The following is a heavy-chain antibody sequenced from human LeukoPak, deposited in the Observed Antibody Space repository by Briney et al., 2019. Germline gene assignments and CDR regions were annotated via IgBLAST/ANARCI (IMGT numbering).Heavy chain of an antibody. CDR3: ARAGVRTYFDY. J-gene: IGHJ4*02. Sequence: GGSLRLSCAVFGFTLSDYYMDWVRQAPGKGLEWVGRTRNKANSYTTEYAASVKGRFSISRDESKNSLYLQMNSLKTEDTALYYCARAGVRTYFDYWGQGTLVTVSS. CDR1: GFTLSDYY. V-gene: IGHV3-72*01. D-gene: IGHD2-8*01. CDR2: TRNKANSYTT.